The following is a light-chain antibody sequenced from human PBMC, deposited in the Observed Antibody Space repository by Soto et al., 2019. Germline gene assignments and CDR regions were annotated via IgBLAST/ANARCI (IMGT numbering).Light chain of an antibody. J-gene: IGLJ1*01. CDR3: GAWDASLKLYV. CDR1: SSNIGNNY. Sequence: QSALTQPPSVSAAPGQTVTISCSGSSSNIGNNYVSWCQQFPGAAPKLLIYDSNKRPSGVPERFSASKSVTSATLGIAGLQTGDEADYYCGAWDASLKLYVFGTGTKVTVL. V-gene: IGLV1-51*01. CDR2: DSN.